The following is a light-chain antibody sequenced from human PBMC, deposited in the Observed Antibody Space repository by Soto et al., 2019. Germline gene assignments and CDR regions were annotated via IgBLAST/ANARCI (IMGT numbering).Light chain of an antibody. CDR2: EVS. CDR3: SSYTSRSTLDYV. V-gene: IGLV2-14*01. Sequence: CVLTKPASGSGSPGQSITISCTGTSSDVGGYNYVSWYQQHPGKAPKLMIYEVSNRPSGVSNRFSGSKSGNTASLTISGLQAEDEADYYCSSYTSRSTLDYVFGSGTKVTVL. CDR1: SSDVGGYNY. J-gene: IGLJ1*01.